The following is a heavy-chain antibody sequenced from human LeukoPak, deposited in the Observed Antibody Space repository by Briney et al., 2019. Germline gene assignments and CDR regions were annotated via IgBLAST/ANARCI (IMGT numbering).Heavy chain of an antibody. V-gene: IGHV4-30-4*01. J-gene: IGHJ3*02. Sequence: SETLSLTCTVSGGSISSGDYYWNWIRQPPGKGLEWIGYIYYSGSTYYNPSLKSRVTISVDTSKNQFSLKLSSVTAADTAVYYCARERRSGSSLDAFDIWGQGTMVTVSS. CDR3: ARERRSGSSLDAFDI. CDR1: GGSISSGDYY. CDR2: IYYSGST. D-gene: IGHD1-26*01.